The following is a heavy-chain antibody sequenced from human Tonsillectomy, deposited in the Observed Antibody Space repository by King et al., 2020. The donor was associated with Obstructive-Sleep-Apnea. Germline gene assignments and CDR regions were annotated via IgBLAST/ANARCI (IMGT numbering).Heavy chain of an antibody. D-gene: IGHD5-12*01. V-gene: IGHV4-59*08. J-gene: IGHJ4*02. CDR2: LYYSGST. Sequence: VQLQESGPGLVKPSETLSLTCTVSDGSISSYYWSWIRQPPGKGLEWIGYLYYSGSTSYNPSLESRVTISVDTSKNQFSLKLSSVTAADTAVYYCARHVRGYSGYDYGYYFDYWGQGTLVTVSS. CDR1: DGSISSYY. CDR3: ARHVRGYSGYDYGYYFDY.